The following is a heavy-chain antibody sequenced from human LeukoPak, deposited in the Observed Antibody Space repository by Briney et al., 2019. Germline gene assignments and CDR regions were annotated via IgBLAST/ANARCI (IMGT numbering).Heavy chain of an antibody. J-gene: IGHJ6*02. V-gene: IGHV3-74*01. CDR2: INSDGSST. CDR1: GFTFSSYW. Sequence: GGSLRLSCAASGFTFSSYWMHWVRQAPGKGLVWVSRINSDGSSTSYADSVKGRFTISRDNGKNTLYLQMNSLRAEDTAVYYCASGVVVTATTRYYYYYGMDVWGQGTTVTVSS. D-gene: IGHD2-21*02. CDR3: ASGVVVTATTRYYYYYGMDV.